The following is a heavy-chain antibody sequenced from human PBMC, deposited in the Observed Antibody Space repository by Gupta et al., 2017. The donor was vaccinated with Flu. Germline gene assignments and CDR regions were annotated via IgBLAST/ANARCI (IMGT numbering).Heavy chain of an antibody. D-gene: IGHD3-10*01. CDR2: VAYDGTKS. V-gene: IGHV3-30*10. J-gene: IGHJ3*02. CDR1: EFKFGTFA. CDR3: ARDLQGGAFDI. Sequence: QVQLVQSGGGVVQPGRSLKLSCPASEFKFGTFAIHWVRQAPGKGLQWVGFVAYDGTKSYYTDSVRGRFTISRDNSQNTLYLQMNGLKPEDTAVYYCARDLQGGAFDIWGHGTMGTVSS.